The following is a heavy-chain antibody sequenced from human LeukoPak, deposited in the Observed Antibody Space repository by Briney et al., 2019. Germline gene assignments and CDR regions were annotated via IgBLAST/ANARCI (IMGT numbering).Heavy chain of an antibody. J-gene: IGHJ4*02. D-gene: IGHD3-9*01. CDR1: GYTFSGDY. Sequence: ASVKGSCEASGYTFSGDYVEWARQAPGQGIEWMGRINPNTGGTKYAQRSQGRVTRTRDPAIRPAYMALSRLRSDDTAVYYCARVRIRDWLGGFDYWGQGTLVTVSS. CDR3: ARVRIRDWLGGFDY. CDR2: INPNTGGT. V-gene: IGHV1-2*02.